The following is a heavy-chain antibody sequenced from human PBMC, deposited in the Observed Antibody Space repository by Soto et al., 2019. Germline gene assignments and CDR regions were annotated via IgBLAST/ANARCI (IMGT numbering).Heavy chain of an antibody. J-gene: IGHJ4*02. V-gene: IGHV3-23*01. Sequence: EVQLLESGGGLVQPGGSLRLSCAASGFTFSSYAMSWVRQAPGKVLEWVSAISGSGGITYYAYSVKGRFTISRDNSKNTLYLQMNSLRAEDTAVYYCAKYHYGDYPNLGYWGQGTLVTVSS. CDR3: AKYHYGDYPNLGY. CDR1: GFTFSSYA. D-gene: IGHD4-17*01. CDR2: ISGSGGIT.